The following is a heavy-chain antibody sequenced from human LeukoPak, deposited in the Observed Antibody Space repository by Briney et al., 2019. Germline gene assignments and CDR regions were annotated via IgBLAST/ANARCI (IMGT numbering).Heavy chain of an antibody. CDR3: ARGGRGRNWFDP. Sequence: SETLSLTCTVYGDSVASGGYYWNWIRQPPGKGLEWIGYIYYSVSTNYNLSLKSRVTISVDTSENQFSLKLTSVTAADTAVYYCARGGRGRNWFDPWGQGTLVNVSS. D-gene: IGHD3-10*01. CDR2: IYYSVST. V-gene: IGHV4-61*08. CDR1: GDSVASGGYY. J-gene: IGHJ5*02.